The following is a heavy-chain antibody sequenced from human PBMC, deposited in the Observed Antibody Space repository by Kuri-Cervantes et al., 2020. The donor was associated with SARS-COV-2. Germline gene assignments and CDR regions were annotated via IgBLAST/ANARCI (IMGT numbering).Heavy chain of an antibody. D-gene: IGHD5-18*01. CDR2: ISGSGVST. J-gene: IGHJ4*02. CDR1: GFTFSSYA. CDR3: ASDRVSYGSFLDY. V-gene: IGHV3-23*01. Sequence: GFFLLLSCSASGFTFSSYALSCVRQAPWHVLACFSSISGSGVSTYYADSVKGRFTISRDNSKNTLYLQMNTLRAEDTSVYYCASDRVSYGSFLDYWGQGTLVTVSS.